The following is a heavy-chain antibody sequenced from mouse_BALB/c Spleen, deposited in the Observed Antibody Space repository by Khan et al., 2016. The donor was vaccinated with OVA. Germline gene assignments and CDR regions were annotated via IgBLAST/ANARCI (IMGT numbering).Heavy chain of an antibody. CDR3: VRDGAFHRNDGWFAY. CDR1: GYTFTSYT. Sequence: VQLQQSGAELARPGASVKMSCKASGYTFTSYTIHWIKLRPGQGLEWIGYINPSNGYTNYNQKFKDKATLTADKSSTKANMELSSLTSDDSALYNCVRDGAFHRNDGWFAYWGQGTLVTVSA. J-gene: IGHJ3*01. V-gene: IGHV1-4*01. CDR2: INPSNGYT. D-gene: IGHD2-14*01.